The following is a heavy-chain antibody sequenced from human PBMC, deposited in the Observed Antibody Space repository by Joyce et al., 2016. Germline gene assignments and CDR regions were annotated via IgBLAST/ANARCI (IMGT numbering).Heavy chain of an antibody. J-gene: IGHJ6*02. Sequence: EVQLVESGGGLVQPGGSLKLSCAVSGFTLSGSSVHWVRQASGKGLEWVGRIRSKANGDAKAYAASVKGRFSISRDDSKNTAYLQMNSLKTEDTAVYYCSNYDLWSGYSPSRDVWGQGSTVTVSS. D-gene: IGHD3-3*01. V-gene: IGHV3-73*02. CDR3: SNYDLWSGYSPSRDV. CDR2: IRSKANGDAK. CDR1: GFTLSGSS.